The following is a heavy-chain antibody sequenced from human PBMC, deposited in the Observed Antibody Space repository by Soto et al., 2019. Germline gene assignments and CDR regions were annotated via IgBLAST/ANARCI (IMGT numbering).Heavy chain of an antibody. Sequence: QVQLVESGGGLVKPGGSLRLSCAASGFTFSDYYMSWIRQAPGKGLEWVSYISSSSSYTNYADSVKGRFAISRDNAKNSLYLQMNSLRAEDTAVYYCARVPARYYFDYWGQGPLVTVSS. V-gene: IGHV3-11*06. D-gene: IGHD6-6*01. CDR3: ARVPARYYFDY. CDR1: GFTFSDYY. J-gene: IGHJ4*02. CDR2: ISSSSSYT.